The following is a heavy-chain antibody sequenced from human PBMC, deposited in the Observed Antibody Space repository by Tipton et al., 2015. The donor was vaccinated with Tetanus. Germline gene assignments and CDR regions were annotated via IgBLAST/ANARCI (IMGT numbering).Heavy chain of an antibody. J-gene: IGHJ4*02. Sequence: TLSLTCAVTGGSISGPNWWSWVRQIPGKGLEWIGEVVVGDSNYNPSLKSRVTISMDRSKNQISLQLTPVTAADTAVYFCAGVTVQRTELYFDHWGQGTLVTVSS. D-gene: IGHD2/OR15-2a*01. CDR1: GGSISGPNW. V-gene: IGHV4-4*01. CDR2: VVVGDS. CDR3: AGVTVQRTELYFDH.